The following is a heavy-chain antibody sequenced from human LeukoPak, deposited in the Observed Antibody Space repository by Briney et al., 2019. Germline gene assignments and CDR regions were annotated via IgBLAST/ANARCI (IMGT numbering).Heavy chain of an antibody. CDR3: ARGYCSGGSCYAFDY. D-gene: IGHD2-15*01. Sequence: TGGSLRLSCAVSKFTVSSNYMNWVRQAPGKGLEWVSVIYSDGSTYYADSVKGRFTISRDNSKNTLYLQMNSLRAEDTAVYYCARGYCSGGSCYAFDYWGQGTLVTVSS. CDR2: IYSDGST. V-gene: IGHV3-53*01. J-gene: IGHJ4*02. CDR1: KFTVSSNY.